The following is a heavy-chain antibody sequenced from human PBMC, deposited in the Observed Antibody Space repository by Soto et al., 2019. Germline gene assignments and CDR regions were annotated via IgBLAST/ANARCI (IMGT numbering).Heavy chain of an antibody. D-gene: IGHD2-15*01. CDR2: ISSSSSTI. CDR1: GFTFSSYS. CDR3: AREALLNWFDP. Sequence: EVQLAESGGGLVQPGGSLRLSCAASGFTFSSYSMNWVRQAPGKGLEWVSYISSSSSTIYYADSVKGRFTISRDNAKNSLYLQMNSLRAEDTAVYYCAREALLNWFDPWGQGTLVTVSS. V-gene: IGHV3-48*01. J-gene: IGHJ5*02.